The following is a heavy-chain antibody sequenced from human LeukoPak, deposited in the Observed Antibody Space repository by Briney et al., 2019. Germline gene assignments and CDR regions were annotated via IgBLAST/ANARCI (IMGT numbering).Heavy chain of an antibody. D-gene: IGHD4-17*01. J-gene: IGHJ4*02. CDR2: IRSSSSYI. V-gene: IGHV3-21*01. CDR3: ARDARITTVTPWGFDY. CDR1: GFTFSNYT. Sequence: GGSLRLSCAASGFTFSNYTMNWVRQAPGKGLEWVSSIRSSSSYIYYADSVKGRFTISRDNAKNSLYLQMNSLRAEDTAVYYCARDARITTVTPWGFDYWGQGTPVTVST.